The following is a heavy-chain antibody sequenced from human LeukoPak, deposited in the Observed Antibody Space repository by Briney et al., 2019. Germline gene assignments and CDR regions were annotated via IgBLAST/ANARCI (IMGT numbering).Heavy chain of an antibody. CDR2: ISSSSSTI. V-gene: IGHV3-48*01. J-gene: IGHJ4*02. CDR3: AKLAKYFYGSETFYFFEH. D-gene: IGHD3-10*01. CDR1: GFTFSSYS. Sequence: GGSLRLSCAASGFTFSSYSMNWVRQAPGKGLEWVSYISSSSSTIYYADSVKGRFTISRDNAKNSLYLQMNSLRVEDTAVYYCAKLAKYFYGSETFYFFEHWGQGTPVTASS.